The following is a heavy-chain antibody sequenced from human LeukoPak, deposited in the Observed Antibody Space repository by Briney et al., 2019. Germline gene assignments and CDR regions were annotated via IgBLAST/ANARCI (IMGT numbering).Heavy chain of an antibody. V-gene: IGHV3-30*18. CDR3: VKVYCNTDSCYYLTDQ. Sequence: PGRSLRLSCAASGFTFSTYGMHWVRQAPGKGLEWVAVISHDGSNNYSADSVKGRFTISRDNSKNTLYLQMNSLRPEDTAVYYCVKVYCNTDSCYYLTDQWGQRTLVTVSS. D-gene: IGHD2-15*01. J-gene: IGHJ4*02. CDR1: GFTFSTYG. CDR2: ISHDGSNN.